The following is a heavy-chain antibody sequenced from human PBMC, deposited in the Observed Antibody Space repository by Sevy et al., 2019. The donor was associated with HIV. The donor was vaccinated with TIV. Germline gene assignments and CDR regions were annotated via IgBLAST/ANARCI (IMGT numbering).Heavy chain of an antibody. V-gene: IGHV3-49*03. Sequence: GWSLRLSCTASGFTFGDYCMSWFRQAPGKGLEWVAFLKSDVYGGTVDHAASVRGRFVISRDDSKTIAYLQMNDLKSEETGVYYCTQRKSAQSIFDYWGQGAPVTVSS. CDR3: TQRKSAQSIFDY. J-gene: IGHJ4*02. CDR2: LKSDVYGGTV. CDR1: GFTFGDYC.